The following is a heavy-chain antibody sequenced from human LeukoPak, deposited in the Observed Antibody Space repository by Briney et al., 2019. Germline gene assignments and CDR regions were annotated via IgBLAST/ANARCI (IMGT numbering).Heavy chain of an antibody. CDR2: ISYAGSNK. CDR1: GFTFSSYG. Sequence: GGALRLSCAASGFTFSSYGRHWGRQAPAKGLEGGAVISYAGSNKYYGDSVMGRFIISRDNSKNTLYLQMNSLRAEDTAVYYCAKGSEGVTFDYWGQGTLVTVAS. J-gene: IGHJ4*02. D-gene: IGHD2-15*01. CDR3: AKGSEGVTFDY. V-gene: IGHV3-30*18.